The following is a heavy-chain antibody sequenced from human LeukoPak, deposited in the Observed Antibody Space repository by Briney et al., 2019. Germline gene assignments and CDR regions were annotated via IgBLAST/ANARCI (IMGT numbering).Heavy chain of an antibody. CDR2: INPSGGST. V-gene: IGHV1-46*01. CDR3: ARDLAAQYGMDV. D-gene: IGHD6-25*01. J-gene: IGHJ6*02. CDR1: GYTFTSYY. Sequence: GASVKVSCKASGYTFTSYYMHWVRQAPGQGLEWMGIINPSGGSTSYAQKFQGRVTMTRDTSTSTAYMELSSLRSEDTAVYYCARDLAAQYGMDVWGQGTTVTVSS.